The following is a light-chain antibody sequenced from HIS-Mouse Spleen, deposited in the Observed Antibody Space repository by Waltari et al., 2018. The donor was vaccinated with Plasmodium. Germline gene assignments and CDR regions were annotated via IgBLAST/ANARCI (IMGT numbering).Light chain of an antibody. CDR1: QGISSY. V-gene: IGKV1-8*01. CDR2: AAS. J-gene: IGKJ4*01. Sequence: AIRMTQSPSSFSASTGDRVTITCRASQGISSYLAWYQKKPGKAPKLLIYAASTLQSGVPSRFSGSRSGTEYTLTISCLQSEDFATYYCQQYYSYPLTFGGGTKVEIK. CDR3: QQYYSYPLT.